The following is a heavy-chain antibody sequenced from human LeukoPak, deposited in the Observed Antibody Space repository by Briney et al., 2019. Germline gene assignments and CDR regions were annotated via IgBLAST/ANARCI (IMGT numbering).Heavy chain of an antibody. V-gene: IGHV4-34*01. Sequence: SETLSLTCAVYGGSFSGYYWGWIRQPPGKGLEWIGEINHSGSTNYNPSLKSRVTISVDTSKNQFSLKLSSVTAADTAVYYCARGIQLWFPDMEYYVDYWGQGTLVTVSS. CDR1: GGSFSGYY. D-gene: IGHD5-18*01. J-gene: IGHJ4*02. CDR2: INHSGST. CDR3: ARGIQLWFPDMEYYVDY.